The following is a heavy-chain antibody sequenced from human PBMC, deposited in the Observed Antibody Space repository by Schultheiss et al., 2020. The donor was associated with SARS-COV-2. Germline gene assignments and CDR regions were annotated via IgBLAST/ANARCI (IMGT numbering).Heavy chain of an antibody. J-gene: IGHJ4*02. CDR1: AFTFSSYS. Sequence: GGSLRLSCAASAFTFSSYSMHWVRQAPGKGLEWVAVISSDGSNKYYADSVKGRFTISRDNSKNALYLQMNSLRAEDTAVYYCASYDDYWGQGTLVTVSS. CDR2: ISSDGSNK. CDR3: ASYDDY. D-gene: IGHD5-12*01. V-gene: IGHV3-30*07.